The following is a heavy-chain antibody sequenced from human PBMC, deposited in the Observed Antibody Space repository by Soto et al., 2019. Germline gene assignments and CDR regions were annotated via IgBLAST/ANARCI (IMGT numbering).Heavy chain of an antibody. Sequence: PSETLSLTCTVSGGSISSGDYYWSWIRQPPGKGLEWIGYIYYSGSTYYNPSLKSRVTISVDTSKNQFSLKLSSVTAADTAVYYCARTGHPIEYYYDSSGRAFDIWGQGTMATV. J-gene: IGHJ3*02. V-gene: IGHV4-30-4*01. D-gene: IGHD3-22*01. CDR3: ARTGHPIEYYYDSSGRAFDI. CDR2: IYYSGST. CDR1: GGSISSGDYY.